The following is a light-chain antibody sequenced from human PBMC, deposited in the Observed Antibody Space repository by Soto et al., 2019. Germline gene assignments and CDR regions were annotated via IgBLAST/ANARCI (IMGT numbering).Light chain of an antibody. CDR1: YSDIGGYNY. CDR2: YVT. J-gene: IGLJ2*01. Sequence: QSALTQPASVSGSPGQSITISCTGAYSDIGGYNYVSWYQQHPGKAPKLMIYYVTNRPSGVSYRFSSSKSGNTASLTISGLQAEDEADYYCSSYTSRSTLGVFGGGTKLTVL. CDR3: SSYTSRSTLGV. V-gene: IGLV2-14*03.